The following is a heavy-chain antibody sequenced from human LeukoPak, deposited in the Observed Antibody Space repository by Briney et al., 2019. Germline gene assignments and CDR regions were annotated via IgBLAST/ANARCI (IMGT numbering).Heavy chain of an antibody. J-gene: IGHJ4*02. V-gene: IGHV3-48*01. CDR3: ATYRQVLLPFES. CDR1: GFTFSSYS. Sequence: GGSLRLSCAASGFTFSSYSMNWVRQAPGKGLEWVSYISSSSGTIYYADSVKGRFTISRDNAKNSLYLQMNSLRAEDTAIYYCATYRQVLLPFESWGQGTLVTVSS. D-gene: IGHD2-8*02. CDR2: ISSSSGTI.